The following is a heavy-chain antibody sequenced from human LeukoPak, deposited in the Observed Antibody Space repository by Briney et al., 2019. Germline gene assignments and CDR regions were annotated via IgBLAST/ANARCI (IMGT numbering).Heavy chain of an antibody. J-gene: IGHJ4*02. CDR1: GGSISDGGFY. D-gene: IGHD2-2*02. CDR2: IYSSGDT. CDR3: ARTPGYCSGTSCYIGY. V-gene: IGHV4-30-4*08. Sequence: SETLSLTCTVSGGSISDGGFYWSWIRQPPGKGLEWIGYIYSSGDTYYNPSLKSRVTISVDTSKNQFSLRLSSVTAADTAVYYCARTPGYCSGTSCYIGYWGQGTLVTVSS.